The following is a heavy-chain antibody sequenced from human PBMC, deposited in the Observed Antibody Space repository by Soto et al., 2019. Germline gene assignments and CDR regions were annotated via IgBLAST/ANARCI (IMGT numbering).Heavy chain of an antibody. V-gene: IGHV1-69*04. CDR1: GGTFSSYT. CDR3: ARDAEGYCSGGSCYSRLGY. CDR2: IIPILGIA. J-gene: IGHJ4*02. D-gene: IGHD2-15*01. Sequence: GASVKVSCKASGGTFSSYTICRVRHAPGQRLEWMGRIIPILGIANYAQKFQGRVTITADKSTSTAYMELSSLRSEDTAVYYCARDAEGYCSGGSCYSRLGYWGQGTLVTVSS.